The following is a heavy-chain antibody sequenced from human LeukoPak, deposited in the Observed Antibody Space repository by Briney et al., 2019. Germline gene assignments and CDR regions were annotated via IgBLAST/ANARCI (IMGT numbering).Heavy chain of an antibody. Sequence: GGSLRLSCAASGFTFSSYSMNWVRQAPGKGLEWVSSISSSSSYIYYADSVKGRFTISRDNAKNSLYLQMNSLRAEDTAVYYCAKVQAYCGGDCYDAFGIWGQGTMVTVSS. CDR2: ISSSSSYI. CDR3: AKVQAYCGGDCYDAFGI. D-gene: IGHD2-21*02. J-gene: IGHJ3*02. CDR1: GFTFSSYS. V-gene: IGHV3-21*01.